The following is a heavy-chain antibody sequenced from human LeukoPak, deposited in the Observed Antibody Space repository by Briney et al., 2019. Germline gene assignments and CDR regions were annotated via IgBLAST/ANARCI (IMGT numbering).Heavy chain of an antibody. CDR2: VHYSGRT. CDR1: GDSISGYY. J-gene: IGHJ3*02. Sequence: SETPSLTCTVSGDSISGYYWSWIRQPPGKGLEWVGYVHYSGRTNYNASLEGRVTMPLDTSKNQFSLKLNSVTAADTAVYYCARHRSSYDAFDIWGQGTLLTVSS. D-gene: IGHD1-26*01. V-gene: IGHV4-59*08. CDR3: ARHRSSYDAFDI.